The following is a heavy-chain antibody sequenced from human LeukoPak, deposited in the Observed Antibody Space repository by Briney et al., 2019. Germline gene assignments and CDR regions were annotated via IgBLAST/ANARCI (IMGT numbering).Heavy chain of an antibody. CDR1: GFTFSSYA. J-gene: IGHJ4*02. V-gene: IGHV3-23*01. Sequence: TGGSLRLSCAASGFTFSSYAMTWVRQAPGKGLEWVSSISGSGEYTYYADSVEGRFTIPRDNSKNTLYLQMNSLRAEDTAVHYCAKVTVGSSGWYLGYWGQGTLVTVSS. CDR2: ISGSGEYT. D-gene: IGHD6-19*01. CDR3: AKVTVGSSGWYLGY.